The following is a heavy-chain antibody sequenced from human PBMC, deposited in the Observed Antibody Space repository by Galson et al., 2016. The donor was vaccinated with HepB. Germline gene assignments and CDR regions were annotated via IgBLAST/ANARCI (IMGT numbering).Heavy chain of an antibody. CDR1: GFTFSSYN. Sequence: SLRLPCAASGFTFSSYNKNWVRQAPGRGLEWVSYISSSSTYIYYTDSVKGRFTISRDNAKNSLYLQMNSLRAEDTAVYYCARDRDRSNWDFDFWGQGTLVTVSS. CDR2: ISSSSTYI. V-gene: IGHV3-21*01. CDR3: ARDRDRSNWDFDF. D-gene: IGHD1-1*01. J-gene: IGHJ4*02.